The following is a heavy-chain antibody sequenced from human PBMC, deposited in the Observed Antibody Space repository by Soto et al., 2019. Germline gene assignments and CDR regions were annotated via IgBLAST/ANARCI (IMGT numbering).Heavy chain of an antibody. J-gene: IGHJ4*02. D-gene: IGHD6-19*01. Sequence: PGGSLRLSCAASGFTFGSYGMHWVRQAPGKGLEWVAGISYDGSKKYYGESVKGRFTISSDNSKNTLYLQMNSLRVEDTAVYYCASTYMGIAVAGTDYWGQGTLVTVSS. CDR3: ASTYMGIAVAGTDY. CDR2: ISYDGSKK. CDR1: GFTFGSYG. V-gene: IGHV3-30*03.